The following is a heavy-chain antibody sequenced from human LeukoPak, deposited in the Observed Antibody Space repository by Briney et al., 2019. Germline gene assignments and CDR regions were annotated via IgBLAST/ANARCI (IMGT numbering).Heavy chain of an antibody. V-gene: IGHV3-30-3*01. D-gene: IGHD2-8*01. J-gene: IGHJ6*02. CDR2: ISFNGNNK. CDR1: GFTFRSYA. Sequence: GGSLRLSCAASGFTFRSYAMHWVRQAPGKGLEWVSVISFNGNNKYYADSVKGRFTISRDNSKNTLFLQMNSLRAEDTAVYYCARDVWDYCTDGVCYPTYYYYGMDVWSQGTTVTVSS. CDR3: ARDVWDYCTDGVCYPTYYYYGMDV.